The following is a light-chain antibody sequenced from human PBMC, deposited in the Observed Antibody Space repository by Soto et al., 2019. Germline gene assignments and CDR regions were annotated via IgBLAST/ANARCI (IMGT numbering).Light chain of an antibody. V-gene: IGKV1-5*02. CDR1: QSIGKW. CDR2: DVS. J-gene: IGKJ1*01. CDR3: QQYNSYSST. Sequence: DIQMIQSPSTLSASVGDGVTIICRASQSIGKWLAWYQQKPGEAPKLLIYDVSSLESGVPSRFSGSGSGTEFTLTISSLQPDDFATYYCQQYNSYSSTFGHGTKVDI.